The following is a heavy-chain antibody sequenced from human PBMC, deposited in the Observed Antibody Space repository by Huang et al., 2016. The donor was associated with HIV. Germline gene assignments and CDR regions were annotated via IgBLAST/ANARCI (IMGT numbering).Heavy chain of an antibody. V-gene: IGHV4-34*01. CDR2: VNHRVSA. D-gene: IGHD3-10*01. Sequence: QVRLEQWGPNLLKPSDTLSLKCAVYGGSFSDYFWTWIRQSPVKGLEWIGEVNHRVSATHNPSRRIRVSMSGDSSKNQFYLNLTSVTAADTAVYFCARPKMTATPSDSSWSYFDFWGRGTPVTVSS. J-gene: IGHJ4*02. CDR1: GGSFSDYF. CDR3: ARPKMTATPSDSSWSYFDF.